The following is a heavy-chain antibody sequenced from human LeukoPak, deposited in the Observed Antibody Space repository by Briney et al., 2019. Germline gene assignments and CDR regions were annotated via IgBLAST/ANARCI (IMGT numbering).Heavy chain of an antibody. J-gene: IGHJ6*02. CDR3: AKDLSRSAIAVAGTEDYYGMDV. CDR1: GFTFDDYA. CDR2: ISWNSGSI. V-gene: IGHV3-9*01. Sequence: GGSLRLSCAASGFTFDDYAMHWVRQAPGKGLEWVSGISWNSGSIGYADSVKGRFTISRDNAKNSLYLQMNSLRAEDTALYYCAKDLSRSAIAVAGTEDYYGMDVWGQGTTVTVSS. D-gene: IGHD6-19*01.